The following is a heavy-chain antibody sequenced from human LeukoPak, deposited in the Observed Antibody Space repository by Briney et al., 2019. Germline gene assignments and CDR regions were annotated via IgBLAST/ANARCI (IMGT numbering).Heavy chain of an antibody. CDR2: IYSSGST. J-gene: IGHJ4*02. CDR3: ARHLSGTTMAHYFDF. CDR1: GDSISSARNY. Sequence: PSETLSLTCSVSGDSISSARNYWGWIRQSPGKGLEWLASIYSSGSTHSNPSLKSRVSISIDTSKNQFFLKLYSVTASDAAIYYCARHLSGTTMAHYFDFWGQGTLVTVSS. V-gene: IGHV4-39*01. D-gene: IGHD1-1*01.